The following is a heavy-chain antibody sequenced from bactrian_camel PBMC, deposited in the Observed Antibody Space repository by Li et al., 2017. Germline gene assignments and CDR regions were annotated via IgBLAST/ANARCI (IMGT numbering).Heavy chain of an antibody. Sequence: QLVESGGGLVQPGGSLRLSCEASGFSFNTASVMTWVRQAPGKGLEWVSTINTRGDRSWYIDSVKGRFTISRDNAENTVYLQMNSLKSEDTALYYCATAPSGVEYEFAYWGQGTQVTVS. CDR2: INTRGDRS. CDR3: ATAPSGVEYEFAY. D-gene: IGHD3*01. J-gene: IGHJ4*01. CDR1: GFSFNTASV. V-gene: IGHV3S40*01.